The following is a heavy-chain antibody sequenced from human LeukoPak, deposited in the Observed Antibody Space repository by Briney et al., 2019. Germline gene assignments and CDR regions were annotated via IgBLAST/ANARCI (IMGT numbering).Heavy chain of an antibody. CDR1: GGTFSSYA. J-gene: IGHJ6*02. CDR3: NHPQSYDSSGYYYYYGMDV. D-gene: IGHD3-22*01. V-gene: IGHV1-69*01. CDR2: IIPIFGTA. Sequence: GSSVKVSCKASGGTFSSYAISWVRQAPGQGLEWMGGIIPIFGTANYAQKFQGRVTITADESTSTAYMELSSLGSEDTAVYYCNHPQSYDSSGYYYYYGMDVWGQGTTVSVSS.